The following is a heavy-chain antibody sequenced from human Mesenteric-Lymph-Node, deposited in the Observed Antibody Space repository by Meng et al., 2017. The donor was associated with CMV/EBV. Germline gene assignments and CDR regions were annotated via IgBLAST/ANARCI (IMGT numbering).Heavy chain of an antibody. J-gene: IGHJ6*02. CDR2: MNPNSGNT. V-gene: IGHV1-8*01. CDR1: GYTFTSYV. Sequence: SVKVSCKASGYTFTSYVINWVRQATGQGLEWMGWMNPNSGNTGYAQKFQGRVTMTRNTSISTAYMELSSLRSEDTAVYYCAREPVDTAMVSSYYYYGMDVWGQGTTVTVSS. CDR3: AREPVDTAMVSSYYYYGMDV. D-gene: IGHD5-18*01.